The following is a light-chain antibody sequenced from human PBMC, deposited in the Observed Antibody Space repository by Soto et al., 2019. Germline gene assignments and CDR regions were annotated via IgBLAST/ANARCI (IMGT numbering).Light chain of an antibody. Sequence: VLTQPPSVSGAPGQRVTISCTGSSSNIGAGYDVHWYQQLPGRAPKLLIYGNTNRPSGVPDRFSGSKSGTSASLAITGLQAEDEADYYCLSFDSSLSVVFGGGTKLT. CDR1: SSNIGAGYD. CDR2: GNT. J-gene: IGLJ2*01. CDR3: LSFDSSLSVV. V-gene: IGLV1-40*01.